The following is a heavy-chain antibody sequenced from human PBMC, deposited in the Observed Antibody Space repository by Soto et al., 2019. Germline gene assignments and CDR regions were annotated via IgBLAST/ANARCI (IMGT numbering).Heavy chain of an antibody. J-gene: IGHJ4*02. Sequence: QVQLVESGGGVVQPGRSLRLSCAASGFTFSSYGMHWVRQAPGKGLEWVAVISYDGSNKYYADSVKGRFTISRDNSKNTLYLQMNSLRAEDTAVYYCAKVTDGSSNPQPRITRYWGQGTLVTVSS. D-gene: IGHD1-20*01. V-gene: IGHV3-30*18. CDR2: ISYDGSNK. CDR1: GFTFSSYG. CDR3: AKVTDGSSNPQPRITRY.